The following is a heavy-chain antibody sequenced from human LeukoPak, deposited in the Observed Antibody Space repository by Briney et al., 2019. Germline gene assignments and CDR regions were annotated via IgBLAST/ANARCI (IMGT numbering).Heavy chain of an antibody. CDR3: AKDYSDSRVADVFFEY. CDR2: ITSGFTP. Sequence: GGSLSLSCAASGLIFSDYAMTWFRQAPRQGLEWVSTITSGFTPHYADSMKGRFTISRDNSKNMFHLQLNSLRAEDTAVYYCAKDYSDSRVADVFFEYWGQGTPVTVSS. CDR1: GLIFSDYA. V-gene: IGHV3-23*01. D-gene: IGHD2-15*01. J-gene: IGHJ4*02.